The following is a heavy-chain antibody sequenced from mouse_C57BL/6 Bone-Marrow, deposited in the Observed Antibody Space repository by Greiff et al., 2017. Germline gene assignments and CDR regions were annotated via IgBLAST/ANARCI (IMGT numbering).Heavy chain of an antibody. Sequence: QVQLKQSGPGLVAPSQSLSITCTVSGFSFTSYAISWVRQPPGKGLEWLGVIWTGGGTNYNSALKSRLSISKDNSKSQVFLRMNSLQTDDTARYYWARISYDGEVYYFDYWGQGTTLTVSS. CDR3: ARISYDGEVYYFDY. J-gene: IGHJ2*01. CDR1: GFSFTSYA. CDR2: IWTGGGT. V-gene: IGHV2-9-1*01. D-gene: IGHD2-12*01.